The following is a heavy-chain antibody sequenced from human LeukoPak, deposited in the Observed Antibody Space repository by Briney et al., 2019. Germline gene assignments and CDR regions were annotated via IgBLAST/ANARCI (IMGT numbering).Heavy chain of an antibody. J-gene: IGHJ4*02. Sequence: PGGSLRLSCAASGFTVSSNYMSWVRQAPGKGLEWVSVIYSGGSTYYADSVKGRFTISRDNSKNTLYLQMNSLRAEDTAVYYCAREAGYSYGPNYFDYWGQGTLVTVSS. CDR3: AREAGYSYGPNYFDY. CDR1: GFTVSSNY. D-gene: IGHD5-18*01. CDR2: IYSGGST. V-gene: IGHV3-66*01.